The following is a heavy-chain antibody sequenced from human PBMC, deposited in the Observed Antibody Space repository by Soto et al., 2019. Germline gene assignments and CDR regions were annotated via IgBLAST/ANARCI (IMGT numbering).Heavy chain of an antibody. J-gene: IGHJ4*02. CDR1: GYTFTGHY. V-gene: IGHV1-2*02. Sequence: ASVKVSCKASGYTFTGHYIHWVRQAPEQGPEWMGEIGPESGATRYAQKFQGRVTMTRDMSITTVYMELNDLSPDDTAVYYCASRDPGTSVDYWGQGTLVTVSS. CDR2: IGPESGAT. D-gene: IGHD1-7*01. CDR3: ASRDPGTSVDY.